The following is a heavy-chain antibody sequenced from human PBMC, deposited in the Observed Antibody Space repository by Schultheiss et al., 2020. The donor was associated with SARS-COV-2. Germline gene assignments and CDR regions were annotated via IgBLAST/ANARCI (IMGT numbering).Heavy chain of an antibody. J-gene: IGHJ6*02. Sequence: GESLKISCAASGFTVSSNYMSWVRQAPGKGLEWVSVISGSGGSTYYADSVKGRFTISRDNSKNTLYLQMNSLRAEDTAVYYCARAPILRYFDSDYYYYGMDVWGQGTTVTGSS. CDR1: GFTVSSNY. V-gene: IGHV3-23*01. CDR3: ARAPILRYFDSDYYYYGMDV. CDR2: ISGSGGST. D-gene: IGHD3-9*01.